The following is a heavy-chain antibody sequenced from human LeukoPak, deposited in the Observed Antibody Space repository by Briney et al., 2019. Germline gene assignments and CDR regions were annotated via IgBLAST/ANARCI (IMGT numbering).Heavy chain of an antibody. CDR2: ISGSGGST. J-gene: IGHJ4*02. D-gene: IGHD5-24*01. CDR3: ARDREMATISYFDY. Sequence: GGSLRLSCAASGFTFSSYAMSWVRQAPGKGLEWVSAISGSGGSTYYADSVKGRFSISRDNSKSTLYLQMNSLRAEDTAVYYCARDREMATISYFDYWGQGTLVTVSS. V-gene: IGHV3-23*01. CDR1: GFTFSSYA.